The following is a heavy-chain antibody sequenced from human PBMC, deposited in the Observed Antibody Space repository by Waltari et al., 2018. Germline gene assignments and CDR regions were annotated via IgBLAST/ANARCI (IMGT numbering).Heavy chain of an antibody. CDR2: INRGGST. J-gene: IGHJ4*02. Sequence: QVQLQQWGAGLLKPSETLSLTCAVYGGSFSTYYWNWIRQPPGKGLEWIGEINRGGSTITNPSLKTRVTISIDTSKNQLSLRLSSVTAADTAVYYCARGPGWTIAARPLDYWGQGSLVTVSS. CDR1: GGSFSTYY. V-gene: IGHV4-34*01. CDR3: ARGPGWTIAARPLDY. D-gene: IGHD6-6*01.